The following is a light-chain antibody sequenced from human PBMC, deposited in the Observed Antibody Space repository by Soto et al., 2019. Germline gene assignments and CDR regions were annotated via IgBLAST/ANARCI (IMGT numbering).Light chain of an antibody. V-gene: IGLV2-8*01. CDR2: EVS. CDR1: SSDVGIYNY. CDR3: SSFAGNNNLV. J-gene: IGLJ2*01. Sequence: QSALTQPPSPSGSPGQSVTISCTGTSSDVGIYNYVSWYQQHPGKAPKLMIYEVSKRPSGVPDRFSGSKSGNTASLTVSGLQAEDEADYYCSSFAGNNNLVFGGGTKVTVL.